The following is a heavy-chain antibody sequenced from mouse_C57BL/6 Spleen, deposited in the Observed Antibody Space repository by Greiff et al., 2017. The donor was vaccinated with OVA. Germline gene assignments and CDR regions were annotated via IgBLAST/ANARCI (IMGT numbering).Heavy chain of an antibody. D-gene: IGHD1-1*01. CDR2: IYPGNGDT. CDR3: ARYLLRSLYWYLDV. J-gene: IGHJ1*03. Sequence: QVQLKQSGAELVRPGASVKMSCKASGYTFTSYNMHWVKQTPRQGLEWIGAIYPGNGDTSYNQKFKGKATLTVDKSSSTAYMQLSSLTSEDSAVYFCARYLLRSLYWYLDVWGTGTTVTVSS. V-gene: IGHV1-12*01. CDR1: GYTFTSYN.